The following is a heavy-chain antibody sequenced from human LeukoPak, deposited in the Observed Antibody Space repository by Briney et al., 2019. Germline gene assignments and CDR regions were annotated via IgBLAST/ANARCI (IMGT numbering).Heavy chain of an antibody. J-gene: IGHJ4*02. V-gene: IGHV4-34*01. CDR1: GGSFSGYY. Sequence: SETLSLTCAVYGGSFSGYYWSWIRQPPGKGLEWLGEINHSGSTNYNPSLKSRVTISVDTSKNQFSLKLSSVTAADTAVYYCARAGAVAGTNRSFDYWGQGTLVTVSS. CDR3: ARAGAVAGTNRSFDY. D-gene: IGHD6-19*01. CDR2: INHSGST.